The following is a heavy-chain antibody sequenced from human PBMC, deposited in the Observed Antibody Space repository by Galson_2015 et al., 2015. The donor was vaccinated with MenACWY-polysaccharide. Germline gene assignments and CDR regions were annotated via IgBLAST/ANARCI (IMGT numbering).Heavy chain of an antibody. V-gene: IGHV3-23*01. J-gene: IGHJ4*02. CDR1: GFTFTGYA. CDR2: IRSSGTNT. D-gene: IGHD3-10*01. Sequence: SLRLSCAASGFTFTGYAMSWVRQAPGKGLEWVSAIRSSGTNTYYADSVKSRFTISRDNSKNTLYLQMDSLRAEDTALYYCAKGAAHYGSGNYYDYWGQGTQVTVSS. CDR3: AKGAAHYGSGNYYDY.